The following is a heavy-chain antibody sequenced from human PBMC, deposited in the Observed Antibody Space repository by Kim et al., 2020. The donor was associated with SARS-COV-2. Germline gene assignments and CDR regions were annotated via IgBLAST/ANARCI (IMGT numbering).Heavy chain of an antibody. V-gene: IGHV1-24*01. J-gene: IGHJ5*02. Sequence: TIYAQKFQGRVTMTEDTSTDTAYMELSSLRSEDTAVYYCATGSDAGDWFDPWGQGTLVTVSS. CDR2: T. D-gene: IGHD2-8*02. CDR3: ATGSDAGDWFDP.